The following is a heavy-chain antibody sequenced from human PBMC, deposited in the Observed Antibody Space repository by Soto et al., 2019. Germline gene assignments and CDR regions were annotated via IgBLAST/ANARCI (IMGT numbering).Heavy chain of an antibody. D-gene: IGHD6-19*01. Sequence: GGSLRLFCAASGFTFSNYAMSWVRRAPGTGLEWVSTISGGGDGTYYSDSVKGRFTISRDNSKNTLYLQINSLRADDTAVFHCARGGYSRGWSFDYWGQGTLVTSPQ. CDR2: ISGGGDGT. CDR3: ARGGYSRGWSFDY. J-gene: IGHJ4*02. V-gene: IGHV3-23*01. CDR1: GFTFSNYA.